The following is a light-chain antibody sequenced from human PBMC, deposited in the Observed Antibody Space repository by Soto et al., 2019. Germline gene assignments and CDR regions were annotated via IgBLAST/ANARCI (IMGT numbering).Light chain of an antibody. CDR2: DAS. Sequence: DLQMTQSPSSLSASVGDRVTITCQASQDISNYLNWYQQKPGKAPKLLIYDASNLETGVPSRFSASGSGTDFTFTISSLQPVDIATYYCQQYDNLPRSFGQGTKVEIK. V-gene: IGKV1-33*01. CDR3: QQYDNLPRS. J-gene: IGKJ1*01. CDR1: QDISNY.